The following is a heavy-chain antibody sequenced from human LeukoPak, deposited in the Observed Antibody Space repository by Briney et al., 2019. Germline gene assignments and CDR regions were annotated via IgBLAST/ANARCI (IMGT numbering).Heavy chain of an antibody. J-gene: IGHJ3*02. CDR2: IKEDGSEK. CDR3: ARYYYNNDGYSEDAFDI. D-gene: IGHD3-22*01. Sequence: GGSLRLSCAASGFTFTRYWMTWVRHAPGKGLVWVANIKEDGSEKNYLEYMKGRFTISRDNAKNSLYLQMNSLRAEDTAIYYCARYYYNNDGYSEDAFDIWGQGTMVTVSS. V-gene: IGHV3-7*01. CDR1: GFTFTRYW.